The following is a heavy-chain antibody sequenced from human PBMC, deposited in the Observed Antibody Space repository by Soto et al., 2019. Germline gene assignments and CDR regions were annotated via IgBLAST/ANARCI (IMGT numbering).Heavy chain of an antibody. D-gene: IGHD3-3*01. Sequence: GGSLRLSCAASGFTFSSYDMHWVRQATGKGLEWVSAIGTAGDTYYPGSVKGRFTISRENAKNSLYLQMNSLSAGDTAVYYCARGPLTDFWSGYSHYYYYMDVWGKGTTVTVSS. V-gene: IGHV3-13*01. CDR1: GFTFSSYD. CDR3: ARGPLTDFWSGYSHYYYYMDV. J-gene: IGHJ6*03. CDR2: IGTAGDT.